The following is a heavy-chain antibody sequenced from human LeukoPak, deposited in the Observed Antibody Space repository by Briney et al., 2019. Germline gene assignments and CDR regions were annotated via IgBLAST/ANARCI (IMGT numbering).Heavy chain of an antibody. V-gene: IGHV4-30-2*01. J-gene: IGHJ6*02. CDR2: IYHSGST. CDR1: GGSISSGGYY. D-gene: IGHD3-10*01. CDR3: ARAVVRGVGGDV. Sequence: SQTLSLTCAVSGGSISSGGYYWSWIRQPPGKGLEWIGYIYHSGSTYYNPSLKSRVTISVDRSKNQFSLKLSSVTAADTAVYYCARAVVRGVGGDVWGQGTTVTVSS.